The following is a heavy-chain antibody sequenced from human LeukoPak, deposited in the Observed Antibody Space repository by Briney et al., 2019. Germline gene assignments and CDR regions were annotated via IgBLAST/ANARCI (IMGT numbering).Heavy chain of an antibody. CDR1: GGSISSGDYY. CDR2: IYYSGST. CDR3: ARGAFWSGYYQYYFDY. Sequence: SETLSLTCTVSGGSISSGDYYWSWIRQPPGKGLEWIGYIYYSGSTNYNPSLKSRVTISVDTSKNQFSLKLSSVTAADTAVYYCARGAFWSGYYQYYFDYWGQGTLVTVSS. D-gene: IGHD3-3*01. J-gene: IGHJ4*02. V-gene: IGHV4-61*08.